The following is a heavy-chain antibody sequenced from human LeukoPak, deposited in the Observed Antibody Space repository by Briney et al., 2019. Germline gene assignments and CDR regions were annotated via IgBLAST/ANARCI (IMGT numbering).Heavy chain of an antibody. CDR2: ISYDGSNK. D-gene: IGHD4-17*01. J-gene: IGHJ5*02. CDR1: GFTFSSYA. CDR3: AKTGYGDYVPIDWFDP. Sequence: GGSLRLSCAASGFTFSSYAMHWVRQAPGKGLEWVAVISYDGSNKYYADSVKGRFTISRDNSKNTLYLQMNSLRAEDTAVYYCAKTGYGDYVPIDWFDPWGQGTLVTVSS. V-gene: IGHV3-30*18.